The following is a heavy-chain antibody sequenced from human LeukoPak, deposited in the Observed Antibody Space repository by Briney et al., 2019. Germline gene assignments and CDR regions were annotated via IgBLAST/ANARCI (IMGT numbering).Heavy chain of an antibody. Sequence: PGGSLRLSCAASGFTFSSYAMSWVRQAPGKGLEWVSAISGSGGSTYYADSVKGRFTTSRDNSKNTLYLQMNSLRAEDTAVYYCAKDRSLGWGGSGSPPRDFDYWGQGTLVTVSS. CDR3: AKDRSLGWGGSGSPPRDFDY. CDR1: GFTFSSYA. D-gene: IGHD3-10*01. J-gene: IGHJ4*02. V-gene: IGHV3-23*01. CDR2: ISGSGGST.